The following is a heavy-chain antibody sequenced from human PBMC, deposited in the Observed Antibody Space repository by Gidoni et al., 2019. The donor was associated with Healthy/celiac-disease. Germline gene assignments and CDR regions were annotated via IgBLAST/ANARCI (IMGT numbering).Heavy chain of an antibody. D-gene: IGHD6-19*01. J-gene: IGHJ4*02. CDR2: IYYSGST. CDR1: GGSISSRSYY. CDR3: ARRVGVAGTGYYFDY. Sequence: LQLQESGPGLVKPSATLSLTCTFSGGSISSRSYYWGWVRQPPGKGLEWIGSIYYSGSTYYNPSLTSRVTISVDTSKNQFSLKLSSVTAADTAVYYCARRVGVAGTGYYFDYWGQGTLVTVSS. V-gene: IGHV4-39*01.